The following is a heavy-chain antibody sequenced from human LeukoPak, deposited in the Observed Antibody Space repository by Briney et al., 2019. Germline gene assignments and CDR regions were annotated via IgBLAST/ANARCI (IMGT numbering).Heavy chain of an antibody. D-gene: IGHD6-6*01. Sequence: PSETLSLTCTVSGGSISSGAFYWSCIRQHPGKGLEWIGYTYYCGSTYYNPSLRSRVTISVDTSKNQFSLKLSSVTAADTAVYYCAGSYRSASISNGMDVWGQGTTVTVSS. CDR3: AGSYRSASISNGMDV. CDR1: GGSISSGAFY. J-gene: IGHJ6*02. V-gene: IGHV4-31*03. CDR2: TYYCGST.